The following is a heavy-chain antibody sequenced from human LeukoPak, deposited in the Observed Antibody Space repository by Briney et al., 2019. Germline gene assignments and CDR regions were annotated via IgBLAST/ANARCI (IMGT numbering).Heavy chain of an antibody. V-gene: IGHV4-39*01. Sequence: SETLSLTCTVCGGSISSSDYYWGWIRQPPGKGLEWIGSIYYSGTTYYNPSLKSRVTISVVTSKNQFSLKLSSVTAADTAVYYCARSRNRIAAAGPFDYWGQGTLVTVSS. J-gene: IGHJ4*02. CDR3: ARSRNRIAAAGPFDY. CDR2: IYYSGTT. CDR1: GGSISSSDYY. D-gene: IGHD6-13*01.